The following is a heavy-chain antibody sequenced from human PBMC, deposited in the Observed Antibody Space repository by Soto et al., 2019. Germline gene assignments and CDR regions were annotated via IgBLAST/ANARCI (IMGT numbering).Heavy chain of an antibody. J-gene: IGHJ3*02. CDR3: AKDRAVRPPGDAFDI. Sequence: GGSLRLSCAVSGFTFSSYAMSWVRQAPRKGLEWVSAISGSGGSTYYADSVKGRFTISRDNSKNTLYLQMNSLRAEDTAVYYCAKDRAVRPPGDAFDIWGQGTMVTVSS. V-gene: IGHV3-23*01. D-gene: IGHD3-10*01. CDR2: ISGSGGST. CDR1: GFTFSSYA.